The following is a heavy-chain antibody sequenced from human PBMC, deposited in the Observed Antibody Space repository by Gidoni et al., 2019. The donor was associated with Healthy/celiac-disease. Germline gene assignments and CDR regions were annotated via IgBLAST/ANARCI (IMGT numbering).Heavy chain of an antibody. D-gene: IGHD2-21*01. V-gene: IGHV3-23*01. Sequence: EVPLLESGGGLVQPGGSLRLSCAASGFTFSSYAMRWVRQAPGKGLEWVSAISGSGGSTYYADSGKGRFTISRDNSKNTLYLQMNSLRAEDTAVYYCAKDSRRIVVVITTTHDAFDIWGQGTMVTVSS. CDR1: GFTFSSYA. CDR2: ISGSGGST. CDR3: AKDSRRIVVVITTTHDAFDI. J-gene: IGHJ3*02.